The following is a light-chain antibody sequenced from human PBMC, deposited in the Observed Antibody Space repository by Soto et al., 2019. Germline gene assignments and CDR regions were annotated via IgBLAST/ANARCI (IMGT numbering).Light chain of an antibody. J-gene: IGKJ4*01. CDR1: QGIRND. Sequence: ASQMTQSASSLSASVGDRVTITCRASQGIRNDLGWYQQKPGKAPKLLIYAASSLQSGVPSRFSGSGSGTDFTLTISSLQPEDFATYYCLQDYNFGGGTKVDIK. V-gene: IGKV1-6*01. CDR3: LQDYN. CDR2: AAS.